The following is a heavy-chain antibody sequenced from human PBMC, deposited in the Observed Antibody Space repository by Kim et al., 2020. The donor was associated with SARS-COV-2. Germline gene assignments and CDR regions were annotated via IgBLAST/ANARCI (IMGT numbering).Heavy chain of an antibody. V-gene: IGHV4-61*01. CDR2: ISYSGST. CDR3: ARGGILRHFDWSNWFDP. CDR1: GDSVSSGSYY. J-gene: IGHJ5*02. Sequence: GSLSLTCTVSGDSVSSGSYYWNWIRQPPGKGLEWIGYISYSGSTNHNPSLKSRVTISVDTSKNQFSLKLSSVTAADTAVYYCARGGILRHFDWSNWFDPWGQGTLVIVSS. D-gene: IGHD3-9*01.